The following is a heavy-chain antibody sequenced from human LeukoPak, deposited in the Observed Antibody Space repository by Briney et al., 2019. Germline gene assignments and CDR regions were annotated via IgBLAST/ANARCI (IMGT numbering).Heavy chain of an antibody. CDR2: IYYSGST. J-gene: IGHJ4*02. CDR3: ARHSSSWILDY. V-gene: IGHV4-39*01. Sequence: PSETLSLTCTVSGGSISSYYWGWIRQPPGKGLEWIGSIYYSGSTYYNPSLKSRVTISVDTSKNQFSLKLSSVTAADTAVYYCARHSSSWILDYWGQGTLVTASS. CDR1: GGSISSYY. D-gene: IGHD6-13*01.